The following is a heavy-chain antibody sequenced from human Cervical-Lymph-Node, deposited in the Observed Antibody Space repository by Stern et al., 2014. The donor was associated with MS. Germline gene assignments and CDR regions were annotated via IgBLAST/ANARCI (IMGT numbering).Heavy chain of an antibody. Sequence: VQLEESGAEVKKPGSSVKVSCTASGGTFSFYAINWVRQAPGQGPEWMGGIIPIVGTANYAQNFQGRVTISADESTNTAYMELSSLRSEDTAVYYCARDRRHFDTSGGYYFDSWGQGTLVTVSS. CDR3: ARDRRHFDTSGGYYFDS. D-gene: IGHD3-22*01. V-gene: IGHV1-69*01. CDR1: GGTFSFYA. CDR2: IIPIVGTA. J-gene: IGHJ4*02.